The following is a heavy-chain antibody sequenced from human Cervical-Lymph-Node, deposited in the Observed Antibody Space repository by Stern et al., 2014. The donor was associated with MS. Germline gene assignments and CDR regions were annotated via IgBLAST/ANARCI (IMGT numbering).Heavy chain of an antibody. D-gene: IGHD6-19*01. J-gene: IGHJ4*02. CDR2: SYQSGNT. V-gene: IGHV4-4*02. Sequence: QVQLVESGPGLVKPSGTLSLTCAVSGGSISSSNWWSWVRQPPRKGLEGFGESYQSGNTNYNPSLKSRVTISEEKSKTQFSVKLSSVTAADTAVYYCARGSGWYLHYWGQGTLVTVSS. CDR3: ARGSGWYLHY. CDR1: GGSISSSNW.